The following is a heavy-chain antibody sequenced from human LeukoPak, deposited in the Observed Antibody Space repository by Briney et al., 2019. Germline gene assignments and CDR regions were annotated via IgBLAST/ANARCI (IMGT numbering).Heavy chain of an antibody. Sequence: PGGSLRLSCAASGFTFSSYWMSWVRQAPGKGLEWVANIKQDGSEKYYVDSVKGRFTISRDNAKNSLYLQMNSLRAEDTAVYYCARDESGSYYFQGYYYYMDVWGKGTTVTVSS. J-gene: IGHJ6*03. CDR2: IKQDGSEK. D-gene: IGHD1-26*01. CDR1: GFTFSSYW. V-gene: IGHV3-7*01. CDR3: ARDESGSYYFQGYYYYMDV.